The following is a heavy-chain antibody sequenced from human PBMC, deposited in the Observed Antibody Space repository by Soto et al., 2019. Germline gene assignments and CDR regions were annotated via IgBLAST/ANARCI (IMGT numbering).Heavy chain of an antibody. Sequence: SETLSLTCTVSGGSISSYYWSWIRQPPGKGLEWIGYIYYSGSTNYNPSLKSRVTISVDTSKNQFSLKLSSVTAADTAVYYCAREGDGGEGIDYWGQGTLVTVSS. J-gene: IGHJ4*02. V-gene: IGHV4-59*01. D-gene: IGHD2-15*01. CDR1: GGSISSYY. CDR3: AREGDGGEGIDY. CDR2: IYYSGST.